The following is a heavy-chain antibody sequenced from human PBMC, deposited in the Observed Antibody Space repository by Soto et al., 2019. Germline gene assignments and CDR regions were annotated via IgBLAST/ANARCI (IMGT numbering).Heavy chain of an antibody. CDR1: GFTFNSYV. CDR2: ITGSGGSK. D-gene: IGHD3-3*01. CDR3: ARGLVIAIFGGFDS. Sequence: GGSLRLSCAASGFTFNSYVMSWVRQAPGKGLEWVSGITGSGGSKYYADSVKGRFTVARDNSKNMLYLQMNSLGAEDTAVYYCARGLVIAIFGGFDSWGQGTLVTVSS. V-gene: IGHV3-23*01. J-gene: IGHJ4*02.